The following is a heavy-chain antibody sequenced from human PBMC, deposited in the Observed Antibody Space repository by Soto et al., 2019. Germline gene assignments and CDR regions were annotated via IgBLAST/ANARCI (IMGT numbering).Heavy chain of an antibody. CDR1: GFTFSSYA. J-gene: IGHJ4*02. Sequence: GGSLRLSCAASGFTFSSYAMSWVRQAPGKGLEWVSAISGSGGSTYYADSVKGRFTISRDNSKNTLYLQMNSLRAEDTAVYYCAKDETKLLRFLEWLLSSLDYWGQGTLVTVSS. V-gene: IGHV3-23*01. CDR2: ISGSGGST. D-gene: IGHD3-3*01. CDR3: AKDETKLLRFLEWLLSSLDY.